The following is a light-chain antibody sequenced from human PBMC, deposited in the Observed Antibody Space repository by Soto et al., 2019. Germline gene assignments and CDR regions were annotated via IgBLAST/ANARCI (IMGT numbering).Light chain of an antibody. CDR2: GAS. CDR1: QSVDTN. J-gene: IGKJ1*01. CDR3: QQYQYWPPRT. Sequence: VMTQSPGTLSVSPGERATLSCSASQSVDTNLAWYQQKPGQAPRLLTSGASTRATGVSARFSGSGSGTEFTLTISSLQSEDFAVYYCQQYQYWPPRTFGQGTKVEIK. V-gene: IGKV3-15*01.